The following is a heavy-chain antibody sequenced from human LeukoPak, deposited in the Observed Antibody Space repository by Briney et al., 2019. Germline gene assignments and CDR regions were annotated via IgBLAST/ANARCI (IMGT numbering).Heavy chain of an antibody. CDR1: GGTFSSYA. V-gene: IGHV1-69*04. J-gene: IGHJ5*02. CDR3: ARSPRRGYDSIRWFDP. CDR2: IIPILGIA. Sequence: SVKVSCKASGGTFSSYAISWVRQAPGQGLEWMGRIIPILGIANYAQKFQGRVTITADKSTSTAYMELSSLRSEDPAVYYCARSPRRGYDSIRWFDPWGQGTLVTVSS. D-gene: IGHD5-12*01.